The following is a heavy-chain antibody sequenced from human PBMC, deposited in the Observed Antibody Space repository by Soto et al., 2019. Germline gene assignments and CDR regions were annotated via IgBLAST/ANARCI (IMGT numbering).Heavy chain of an antibody. Sequence: AVKVSCKASGFTFTSSAVQWVRQARGQRLEWIGWIVVGSGNTNYAQKFQERVTITRDMSTSTAYMELSSLRSEDTAVYYCAADTDLGYCSGGSCYKLDSWGQGPLVTVSA. V-gene: IGHV1-58*01. CDR3: AADTDLGYCSGGSCYKLDS. D-gene: IGHD2-15*01. CDR1: GFTFTSSA. J-gene: IGHJ4*02. CDR2: IVVGSGNT.